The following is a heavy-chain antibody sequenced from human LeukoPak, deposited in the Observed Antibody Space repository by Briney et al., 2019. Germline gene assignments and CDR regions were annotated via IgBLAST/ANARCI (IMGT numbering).Heavy chain of an antibody. D-gene: IGHD3-16*01. CDR2: VFITGIT. Sequence: SETLSLTCAVSGDSISCCYWTWIRQSAGKGLEWIGRVFITGITNYNPSLQGRVTMSVDRSKSQFSLRLSSVTAVDTAVYYCVRQGYDYGAFNAWGQGTLVTVPS. J-gene: IGHJ4*02. CDR1: GDSISCCY. V-gene: IGHV4-4*07. CDR3: VRQGYDYGAFNA.